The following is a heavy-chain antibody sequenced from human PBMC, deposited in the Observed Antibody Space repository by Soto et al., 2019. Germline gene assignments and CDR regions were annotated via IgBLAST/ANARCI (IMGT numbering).Heavy chain of an antibody. Sequence: QVQLQESGPGLVKPSETLSLICTVSGGSIISFYWSWIRQPPGKGLEWIGYIYDSGSTNYNPSLKSRVTISVDTSKNQFSLTLSSVTAADTAVYYCARNSGSYSPFYYGMDVWGQGTTVTVSS. D-gene: IGHD1-26*01. CDR2: IYDSGST. CDR3: ARNSGSYSPFYYGMDV. J-gene: IGHJ6*02. V-gene: IGHV4-59*01. CDR1: GGSIISFY.